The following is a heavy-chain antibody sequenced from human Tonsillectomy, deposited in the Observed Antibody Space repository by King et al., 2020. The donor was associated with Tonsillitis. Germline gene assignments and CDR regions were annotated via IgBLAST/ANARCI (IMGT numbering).Heavy chain of an antibody. CDR3: ARGNEGLPGDSLHAYYGRVV. V-gene: IGHV3-7*03. CDR1: GLTFSNYW. J-gene: IGHJ6*02. CDR2: IKEDGSEK. D-gene: IGHD3-22*01. Sequence: VQLVESGGGLVQPGGSLRLSCVASGLTFSNYWLTWVRQAPGKGLEWVANIKEDGSEKYYVDSVKGRFTISRDNAKNSLYLQMNSLRAEDTAVYYCARGNEGLPGDSLHAYYGRVVWGQGTTVTGSS.